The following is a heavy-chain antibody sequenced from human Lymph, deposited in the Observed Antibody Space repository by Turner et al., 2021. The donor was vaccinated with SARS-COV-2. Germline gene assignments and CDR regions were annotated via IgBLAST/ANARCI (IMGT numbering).Heavy chain of an antibody. D-gene: IGHD2-21*02. CDR1: GGSMNSNY. V-gene: IGHV4-59*01. J-gene: IGHJ5*02. CDR3: ARETVNNWVDP. Sequence: HVQLQESGPRLVTPLETLSLTCTVSGGSMNSNYWSWLRQPPGKRLEWIGYIYYRGSTNYNPSLKSRVTISVDTSKNQFSLKLTSVTAADTAIYYCARETVNNWVDPWGQVILVTVSS. CDR2: IYYRGST.